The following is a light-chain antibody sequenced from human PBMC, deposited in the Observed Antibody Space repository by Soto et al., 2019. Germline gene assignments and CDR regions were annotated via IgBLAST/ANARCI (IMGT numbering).Light chain of an antibody. Sequence: EIVLTQSPGTLSLSPGERATLSCRASQSVSDNYLAWFQQKSGQAPRLLIYGASSRATGIPDRFSGGGSGTDFTLTISRLEPEDFAVYYCQQYGSSPFTFGPGTKVEIK. CDR3: QQYGSSPFT. CDR1: QSVSDNY. CDR2: GAS. V-gene: IGKV3-20*01. J-gene: IGKJ3*01.